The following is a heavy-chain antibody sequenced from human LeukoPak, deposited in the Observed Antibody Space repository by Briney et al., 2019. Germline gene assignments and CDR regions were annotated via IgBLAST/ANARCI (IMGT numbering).Heavy chain of an antibody. J-gene: IGHJ3*02. Sequence: GGSLRLSCAASGFTFSSYAMSWVRQAPGKGPEWVSAISGSGGSTYYADSVKGRFTISRDNSKNTLYLQMNSLRAEDTAVYYCAKDGGDDSSGYDAFDIWGQGTKVTVSS. CDR2: ISGSGGST. V-gene: IGHV3-23*01. CDR3: AKDGGDDSSGYDAFDI. D-gene: IGHD3-22*01. CDR1: GFTFSSYA.